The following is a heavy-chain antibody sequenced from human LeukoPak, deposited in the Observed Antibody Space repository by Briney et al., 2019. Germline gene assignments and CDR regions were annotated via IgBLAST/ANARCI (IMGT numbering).Heavy chain of an antibody. CDR3: ARSVGHLDS. CDR2: ITSSSDTI. V-gene: IGHV3-48*01. J-gene: IGHJ4*02. CDR1: GFTFTPYS. D-gene: IGHD1-26*01. Sequence: PGGSLRLSCKASGFTFTPYSMNWVRQAPGTGLEWLSYITSSSDTIYYADSAKGRFTISRDNAKNSLYLQMNSLRAEDTAVYYCARSVGHLDSWGQGTLVTVSS.